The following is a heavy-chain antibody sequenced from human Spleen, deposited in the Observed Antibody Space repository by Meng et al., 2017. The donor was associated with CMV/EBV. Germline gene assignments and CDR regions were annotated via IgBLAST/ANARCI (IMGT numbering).Heavy chain of an antibody. CDR3: ARETAWLSLERAHYYYYGMDV. V-gene: IGHV3-21*01. Sequence: GESLKISCAASGFTLSSYKMNWVRQAPGKGLEWVSFIGDSSTYIYYADSVKGRVTISRDNAKNSLYLQMNSLRADDTAVYFCARETAWLSLERAHYYYYGMDVWGQGTTVTVSS. J-gene: IGHJ6*02. CDR2: IGDSSTYI. D-gene: IGHD6-19*01. CDR1: GFTLSSYK.